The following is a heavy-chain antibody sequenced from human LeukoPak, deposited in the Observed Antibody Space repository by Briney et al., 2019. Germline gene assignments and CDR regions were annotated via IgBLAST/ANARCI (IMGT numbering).Heavy chain of an antibody. D-gene: IGHD4-11*01. V-gene: IGHV3-21*01. CDR3: ARGLPYNDAFDI. CDR2: ISISSDSI. Sequence: GGSLRLSCAPSGFTFSGYNLNWVRQAPGKGLEWVSTISISSDSIYYADSVKGRFTISRDNPKNSLYLQPNGLRAEDTAMYYCARGLPYNDAFDIWGQGTMVTVSS. CDR1: GFTFSGYN. J-gene: IGHJ3*02.